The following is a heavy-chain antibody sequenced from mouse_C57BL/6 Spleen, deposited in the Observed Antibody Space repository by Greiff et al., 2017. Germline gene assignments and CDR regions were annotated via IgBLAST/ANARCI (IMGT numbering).Heavy chain of an antibody. CDR1: GFTFSNYW. CDR2: IRLKSDNYAT. D-gene: IGHD2-1*01. V-gene: IGHV6-3*01. J-gene: IGHJ3*01. CDR3: THASWGNYVWFAY. Sequence: EVKLMESGGGLVQPGGSMKLSCVASGFTFSNYWMNWVRQSPEKGLEWVAQIRLKSDNYATHYAESVKGRFTISRDDSKSSVYLQMNNLRAEDTGIYYCTHASWGNYVWFAYWGQGTLVTVSA.